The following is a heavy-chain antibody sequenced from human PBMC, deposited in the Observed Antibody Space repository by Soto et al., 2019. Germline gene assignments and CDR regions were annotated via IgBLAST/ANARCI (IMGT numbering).Heavy chain of an antibody. CDR1: SGSITSVNSY. CDR3: ARGSSGWSSIRLDD. D-gene: IGHD6-19*01. J-gene: IGHJ4*02. CDR2: IYYSGSS. V-gene: IGHV4-31*03. Sequence: TLSLTCTVSSGSITSVNSYWSWIRQFPGKGLEWIGYIYYSGSSYYNPSLKGRVTISEDTSKKQFSLKLNSVTAADTAVYYCARGSSGWSSIRLDDWGQGTLVTASS.